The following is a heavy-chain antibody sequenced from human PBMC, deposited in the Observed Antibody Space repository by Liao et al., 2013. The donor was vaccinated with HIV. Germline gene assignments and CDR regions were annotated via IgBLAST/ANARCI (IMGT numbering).Heavy chain of an antibody. CDR1: GGSISRSSYY. D-gene: IGHD6-6*01. V-gene: IGHV4-61*02. J-gene: IGHJ6*03. Sequence: QLQLRESGPGLVKSSETLSLTCSVSGGSISRSSYYWSWIRQPAGKGLEWIGRIYTSGSTNYNPSLKSRVTMSVDTSKNQFSLKLSSVTAADTAVYYCARGGSSRNYYMDVWGKGTTVTVSS. CDR2: IYTSGST. CDR3: ARGGSSRNYYMDV.